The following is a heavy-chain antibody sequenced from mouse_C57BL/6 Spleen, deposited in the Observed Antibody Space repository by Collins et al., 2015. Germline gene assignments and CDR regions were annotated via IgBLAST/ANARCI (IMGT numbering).Heavy chain of an antibody. D-gene: IGHD1-1*01. Sequence: QVQLQQPGAELVKPGASVKLSCKASGYTFTSYWMHWVKQGPGQGLEWIGMIHPNSGSTNYNEKFKSKATLTVDKSSSTAYMQLSSLTSEDSAVYYCARLPLGYGSTSGDYWGQGTTLTVSS. CDR2: IHPNSGST. CDR1: GYTFTSYW. CDR3: ARLPLGYGSTSGDY. V-gene: IGHV1-64*01. J-gene: IGHJ2*01.